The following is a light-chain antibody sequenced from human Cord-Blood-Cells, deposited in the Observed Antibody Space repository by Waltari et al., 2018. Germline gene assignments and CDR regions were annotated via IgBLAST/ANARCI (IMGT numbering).Light chain of an antibody. J-gene: IGLJ2*01. Sequence: QSALTQPASVSGSPGQSITISCTGTSSDVGSYNLVSWYQQHPGKAPKLLIYEGSKRASGFTNRCSGAKSGNSASLTSSGLQAEEKDYYYCCSYVGSSTFAVFGGGTKLT. V-gene: IGLV2-23*01. CDR1: SSDVGSYNL. CDR3: CSYVGSSTFAV. CDR2: EGS.